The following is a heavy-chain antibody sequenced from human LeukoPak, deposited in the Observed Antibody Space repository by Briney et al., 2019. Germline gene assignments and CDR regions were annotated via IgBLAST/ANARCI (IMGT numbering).Heavy chain of an antibody. CDR2: ISGRGERT. D-gene: IGHD3-22*01. V-gene: IGHV3-23*01. Sequence: PGGALRLSCAASGCTLSTYAMNWGRQAPGKGRECGSIISGRGERTNYADSVKGGLTIAIDNSKNTLYLQMNGQRAEDTAVYYCAKDLGFDSTDYNVVFDCWGQGTLVTVSS. CDR3: AKDLGFDSTDYNVVFDC. CDR1: GCTLSTYA. J-gene: IGHJ4*02.